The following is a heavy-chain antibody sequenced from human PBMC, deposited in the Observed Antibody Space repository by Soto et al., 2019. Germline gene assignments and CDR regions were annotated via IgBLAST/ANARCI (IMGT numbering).Heavy chain of an antibody. CDR1: GYMFNSYG. CDR3: ARDETYTAGWYFEH. Sequence: QVQLAQSGAEVKKRGASVKVSCKASGYMFNSYGMSWLRQAPGQGLEWIGWISGYNGKTDLAQKFQGRVTMTTEASTSTVYMELTSLRFDHTALYYCARDETYTAGWYFEHWGQGTLVTVPS. J-gene: IGHJ4*02. D-gene: IGHD6-19*01. CDR2: ISGYNGKT. V-gene: IGHV1-18*01.